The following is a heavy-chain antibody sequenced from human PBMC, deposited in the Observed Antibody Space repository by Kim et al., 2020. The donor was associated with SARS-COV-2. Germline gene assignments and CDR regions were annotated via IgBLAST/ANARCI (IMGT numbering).Heavy chain of an antibody. J-gene: IGHJ4*02. CDR2: IKEDGSER. CDR3: ARDRSYSLDY. CDR1: GFTFSSNW. Sequence: GGSLRLSCAASGFTFSSNWMSWVRQAPGKELEWVAKIKEDGSERYYVSSVEGRFTISRDNAKNSLYLQMNSLRAEDTGVYYCARDRSYSLDYWGQGTLVTVSS. D-gene: IGHD1-26*01. V-gene: IGHV3-7*01.